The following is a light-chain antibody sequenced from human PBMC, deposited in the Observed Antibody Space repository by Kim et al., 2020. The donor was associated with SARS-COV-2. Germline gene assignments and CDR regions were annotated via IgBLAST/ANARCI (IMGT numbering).Light chain of an antibody. V-gene: IGLV3-21*04. CDR1: NIGSKS. CDR2: YDS. CDR3: QVWDSSSDHVV. J-gene: IGLJ2*01. Sequence: AQGKTARITCGENNIGSKSVHWYQQKPGQAPVLVIFYDSDRPSGIPERFSGSNSGNTATLTISRVEAGDEADYYCQVWDSSSDHVVFGGGTQLTVL.